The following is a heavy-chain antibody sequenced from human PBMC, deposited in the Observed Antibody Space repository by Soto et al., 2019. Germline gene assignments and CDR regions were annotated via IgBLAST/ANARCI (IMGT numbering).Heavy chain of an antibody. Sequence: QVQLVESGGGVVQPGRSLRLSCAASGFTFSSYGMHWVRQAPGKGLEWVAVIWYDGSNKYYADSVKGRFTISRDNSKNTLYLQMNSLRAEDTAVYYCAKDPRLDYYGMDVWGQGTTVTVSS. CDR2: IWYDGSNK. V-gene: IGHV3-33*06. CDR3: AKDPRLDYYGMDV. CDR1: GFTFSSYG. J-gene: IGHJ6*02.